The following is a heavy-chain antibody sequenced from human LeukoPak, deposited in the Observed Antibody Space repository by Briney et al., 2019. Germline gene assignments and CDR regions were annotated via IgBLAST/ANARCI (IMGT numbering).Heavy chain of an antibody. D-gene: IGHD3-10*01. CDR3: ARGRGSASLFDY. J-gene: IGHJ4*02. CDR1: GGSFSNYY. V-gene: IGHV4-34*01. CDR2: INHSGST. Sequence: SETLSLTCAVYGGSFSNYYWSWIRQPPGKGLEWIGEINHSGSTTYKPSLKSRVTISVDTSKNQFSLKLRSVTAADTAVYYCARGRGSASLFDYWGQGTLVTVSS.